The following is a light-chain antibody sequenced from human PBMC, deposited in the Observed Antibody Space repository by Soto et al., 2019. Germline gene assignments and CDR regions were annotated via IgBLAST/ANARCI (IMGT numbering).Light chain of an antibody. CDR1: SSDVGGYNY. CDR3: SSYTSSSTPYV. V-gene: IGLV2-14*01. Sequence: QSALTQPASVSGSPGQSITISCTGTSSDVGGYNYVSWYQQHPVKAPKLMIYDVTNRPSGVSDLFSGSKSGNTASLTISGLQAEDEADYYCSSYTSSSTPYVFGTGTKLTVL. CDR2: DVT. J-gene: IGLJ1*01.